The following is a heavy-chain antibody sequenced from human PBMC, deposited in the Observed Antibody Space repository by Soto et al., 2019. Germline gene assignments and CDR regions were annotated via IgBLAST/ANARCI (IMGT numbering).Heavy chain of an antibody. V-gene: IGHV3-23*01. CDR3: AKDKDWSGVYGMDV. CDR2: INGVSTP. D-gene: IGHD3-3*01. CDR1: VFTFNSHA. J-gene: IGHJ6*02. Sequence: GALRLSAAASVFTFNSHALNWVRQAPGKGLEWVTTINGVSTPYYADSVKGRFTISRDNSKNTLYLQMNSLRAEDTAVYYCAKDKDWSGVYGMDVWGQGTTVTVSS.